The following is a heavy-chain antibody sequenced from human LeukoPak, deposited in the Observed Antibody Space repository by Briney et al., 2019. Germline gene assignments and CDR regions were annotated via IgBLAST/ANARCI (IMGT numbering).Heavy chain of an antibody. CDR3: ARDPPVEMATIGDY. J-gene: IGHJ4*02. CDR1: GGTFSSYA. V-gene: IGHV1-69*05. CDR2: IIPIFGTA. D-gene: IGHD5-24*01. Sequence: SVKVSCKASGGTFSSYAISWVRQAPGQGLEWMGGIIPIFGTANYAQKFQGRVTITTDESTSTAYMELSSLRSEDTAVYYCARDPPVEMATIGDYWGQGTLVTVSS.